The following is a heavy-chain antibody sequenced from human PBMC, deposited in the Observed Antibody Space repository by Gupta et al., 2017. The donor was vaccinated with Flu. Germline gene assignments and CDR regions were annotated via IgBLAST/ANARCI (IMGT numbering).Heavy chain of an antibody. CDR2: IIPLFGKI. J-gene: IGHJ4*02. Sequence: QVQLEQSGAEVRKPGSSVRVSCKASGDTSIYAFSWVRQAPGQGLEWMGGIIPLFGKINYAQKFQGRLTISADKSTSTSYMELSSLTSEDAAIYYCARDLMAHYYFDLWGQGTPVTVSS. CDR3: ARDLMAHYYFDL. V-gene: IGHV1-69*06. CDR1: GDTSIYA.